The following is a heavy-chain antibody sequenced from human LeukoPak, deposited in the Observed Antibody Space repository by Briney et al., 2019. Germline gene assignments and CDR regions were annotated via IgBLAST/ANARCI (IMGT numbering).Heavy chain of an antibody. J-gene: IGHJ4*02. CDR1: GGSISSYY. CDR3: ARAGEAYSSSSDFDY. D-gene: IGHD6-6*01. Sequence: SETLSLTCTVSGGSISSYYWSWIRQPPGKGLEWIGCIYYSGSTNYNPSLKSRVTISVDTSKNQFSLKLSSVTAADTAVYYCARAGEAYSSSSDFDYWGQGTLVTVSS. CDR2: IYYSGST. V-gene: IGHV4-59*01.